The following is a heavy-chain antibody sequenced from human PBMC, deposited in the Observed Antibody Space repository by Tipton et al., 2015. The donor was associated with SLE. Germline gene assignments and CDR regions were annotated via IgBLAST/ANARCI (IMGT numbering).Heavy chain of an antibody. CDR1: GGSITISSNTYS. CDR3: AAYGFWSGYDTFDI. J-gene: IGHJ3*02. D-gene: IGHD3-3*01. Sequence: TLSLTCTVSGGSITISSNTYSWAWIRQSPGKGLEWIGSMYLSGNNYYTPSLRSRVTISVDTSKNQFSLKLSSVTAADTAVYYCAAYGFWSGYDTFDIWGQGTMVTVSS. V-gene: IGHV4-39*01. CDR2: MYLSGNN.